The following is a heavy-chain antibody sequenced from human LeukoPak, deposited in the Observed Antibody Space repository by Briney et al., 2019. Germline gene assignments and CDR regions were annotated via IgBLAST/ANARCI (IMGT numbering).Heavy chain of an antibody. V-gene: IGHV1-46*01. CDR1: GYTFTNYH. CDR2: INPSGGST. J-gene: IGHJ4*02. Sequence: ASVKVSCKASGYTFTNYHMHWVRQAPGQGLEWMGFINPSGGSTTYAQKLQGRVAMTRDTSTSTVYMELSSLRSEDTATYYCARPQNSGWHYFDYWGQGTQVTVSS. CDR3: ARPQNSGWHYFDY. D-gene: IGHD5-12*01.